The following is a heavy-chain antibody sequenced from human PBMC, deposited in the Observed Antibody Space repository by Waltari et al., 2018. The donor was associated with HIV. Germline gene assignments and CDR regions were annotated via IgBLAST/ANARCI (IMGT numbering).Heavy chain of an antibody. D-gene: IGHD6-19*01. CDR3: ARRRQWLEHYWYFDV. V-gene: IGHV4-34*01. J-gene: IGHJ2*01. CDR2: VNHSGSI. Sequence: QVQLQQWGAGLLKPSETLSLTCAVYGGSFSDYYWSWIRQPPGKGLEWIGEVNHSGSINHSASLKSRVSISVDTSKKQFSLKLSSVTAADTAVYYCARRRQWLEHYWYFDVWGRGTLVTVSS. CDR1: GGSFSDYY.